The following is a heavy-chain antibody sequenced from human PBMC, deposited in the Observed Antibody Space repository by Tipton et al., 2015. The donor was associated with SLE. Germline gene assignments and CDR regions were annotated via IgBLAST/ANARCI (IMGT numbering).Heavy chain of an antibody. V-gene: IGHV4-59*11. CDR1: GGSISSHY. Sequence: TLSLTCTVSGGSISSHYWSWIRQPPGKGLEWIGYIYYSGSTNYNPSLKSRVTISVDTSKNQFSLKLSSVTAADTAVYYCARELDSPSALWGQGTLVTVSS. CDR2: IYYSGST. D-gene: IGHD3-22*01. CDR3: ARELDSPSAL. J-gene: IGHJ4*02.